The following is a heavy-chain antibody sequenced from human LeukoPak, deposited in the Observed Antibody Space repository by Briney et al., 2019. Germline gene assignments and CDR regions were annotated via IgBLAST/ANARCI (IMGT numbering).Heavy chain of an antibody. CDR3: AKERSSWAFDI. Sequence: SETLSLTCIVSGGSISSGSYYWSWIRQPAGKGLEWIGRIYTSGITNYNPSLKSRVTISVDTSKNQFSLKPSSVTAADTAVYYCAKERSSWAFDIWAKGQWSPSLQ. V-gene: IGHV4-61*02. CDR2: IYTSGIT. D-gene: IGHD6-6*01. CDR1: GGSISSGSYY. J-gene: IGHJ3*02.